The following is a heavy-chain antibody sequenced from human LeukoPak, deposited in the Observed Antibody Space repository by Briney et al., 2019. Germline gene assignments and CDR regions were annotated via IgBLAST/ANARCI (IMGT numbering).Heavy chain of an antibody. Sequence: GGSLRLSCAASGFTLSSYGMSWVRQAPGKGLEWVSCISSGSTSLYYADSVKGRFTISRDNAKNSLYLQMSTLRAEDTAVYYCARERYYGSGAPKFDYWGQGALVTVSS. CDR3: ARERYYGSGAPKFDY. CDR1: GFTLSSYG. D-gene: IGHD3-10*01. V-gene: IGHV3-21*01. J-gene: IGHJ4*02. CDR2: ISSGSTSL.